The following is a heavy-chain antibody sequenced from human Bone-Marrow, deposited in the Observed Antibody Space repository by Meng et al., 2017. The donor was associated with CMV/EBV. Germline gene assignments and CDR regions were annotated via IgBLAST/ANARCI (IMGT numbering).Heavy chain of an antibody. V-gene: IGHV3-21*01. CDR2: ISSSSSYI. CDR3: ASFNS. CDR1: GFTFSSYG. Sequence: GESQKISCAASGFTFSSYGMHLVRQAPGKGLEWVSSISSSSSYIYYADSVKGRVTISRDNAKNSLYLQMNSLRAEDTAVYYCASFNSWGQGTLVTVSS. J-gene: IGHJ4*02.